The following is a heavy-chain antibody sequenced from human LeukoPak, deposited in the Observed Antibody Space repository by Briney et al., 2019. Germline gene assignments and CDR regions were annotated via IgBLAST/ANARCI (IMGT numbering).Heavy chain of an antibody. CDR2: ISGSGGST. D-gene: IGHD2-2*01. CDR3: AKVGYCSSTSCYAFDI. J-gene: IGHJ3*02. V-gene: IGHV3-23*01. Sequence: GGSPRLSCAASGFTFSSYAMSWVRQAPGKGLEWVSAISGSGGSTYYADSVKGRFTISRDNSKNTLYLQMNSLRAEDTAVYYCAKVGYCSSTSCYAFDIWGQGTMVTVSS. CDR1: GFTFSSYA.